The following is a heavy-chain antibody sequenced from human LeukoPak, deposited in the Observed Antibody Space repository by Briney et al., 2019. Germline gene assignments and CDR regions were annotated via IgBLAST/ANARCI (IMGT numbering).Heavy chain of an antibody. Sequence: GASVKVSCKASGYTFTGDYMHWVRQVPGQGLEWMGWINPNSGGTNYAQKFQGRVTMTRDTSISTAYMELSRLRSDDTAVYYCARVGCSSTSCYEYFQHWGQGTLVTVSS. CDR1: GYTFTGDY. CDR2: INPNSGGT. D-gene: IGHD2-2*01. J-gene: IGHJ1*01. CDR3: ARVGCSSTSCYEYFQH. V-gene: IGHV1-2*02.